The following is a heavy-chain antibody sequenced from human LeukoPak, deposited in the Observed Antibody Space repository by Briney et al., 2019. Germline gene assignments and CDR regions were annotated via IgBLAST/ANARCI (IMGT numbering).Heavy chain of an antibody. D-gene: IGHD2-2*01. CDR2: ISSSGSTI. V-gene: IGHV3-48*03. CDR1: GFTFSSYE. Sequence: PGGSLRLSCAASGFTFSSYEMNWVRQAPGKGLEWVSYISSSGSTIYYADSVKGRFTISRDNAKNSLYLQMNSLRAEDTAVYYCARVRARYQLLMRSYYYYGMDVWGKGTTVTVSS. CDR3: ARVRARYQLLMRSYYYYGMDV. J-gene: IGHJ6*04.